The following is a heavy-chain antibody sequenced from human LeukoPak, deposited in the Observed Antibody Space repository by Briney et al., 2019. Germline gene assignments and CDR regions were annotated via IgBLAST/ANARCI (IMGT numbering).Heavy chain of an antibody. CDR2: ISSSGSTI. CDR3: ARDHETYYYDSSGFDY. Sequence: PGGSLRLSCAASGFTFSSYEMNWVRQAPGKGLEWVSYISSSGSTIYYADSVKGRFTISRDNAKNSLYLQMNSLRAEDTAVYYCARDHETYYYDSSGFDYWGQGTLVTVSS. V-gene: IGHV3-48*03. D-gene: IGHD3-22*01. CDR1: GFTFSSYE. J-gene: IGHJ4*02.